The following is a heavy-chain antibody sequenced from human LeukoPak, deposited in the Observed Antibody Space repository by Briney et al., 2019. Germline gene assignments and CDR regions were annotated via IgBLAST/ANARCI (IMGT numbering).Heavy chain of an antibody. D-gene: IGHD5-12*01. CDR1: GFTVSSNY. Sequence: GGSLRLSCAAPGFTVSSNYMSWVRQAPGKGLEWVSVIYSGGSTYYADSVKGRFTISRDNSKNTLYLQMNSLRAEDTAVYYCARDLATMKFPYYYYGMDVWGQGTTVTVSS. CDR2: IYSGGST. V-gene: IGHV3-66*01. J-gene: IGHJ6*02. CDR3: ARDLATMKFPYYYYGMDV.